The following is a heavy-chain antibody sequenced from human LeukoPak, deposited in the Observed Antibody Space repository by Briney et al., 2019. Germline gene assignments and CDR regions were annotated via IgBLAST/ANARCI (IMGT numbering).Heavy chain of an antibody. CDR3: ARDLHDSSGYYYEWGDC. D-gene: IGHD3-22*01. V-gene: IGHV3-21*01. CDR1: GFTFSSYS. CDR2: ISSSSSYI. Sequence: GGSLRLSCAASGFTFSSYSMNWVRQAPGKGLEWVSSISSSSSYIYYADSVKGRFTISRDNAKNSLYLQMNSLRAEDTAVYYCARDLHDSSGYYYEWGDCWGQGTLVTVSS. J-gene: IGHJ4*02.